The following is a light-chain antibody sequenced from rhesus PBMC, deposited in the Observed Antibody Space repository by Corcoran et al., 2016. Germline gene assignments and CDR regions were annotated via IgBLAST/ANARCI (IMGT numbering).Light chain of an antibody. Sequence: DIQMTQSPSSLSASVGDRVTITCRASQGISDYLNWYQQKPGKAPNRLIYAAFSLEIGVPSRFSGSGSGTDFTLTISSLQPEDFAAYYWLQGYSTPFTFGPGTKLDIK. CDR1: QGISDY. J-gene: IGKJ3*01. V-gene: IGKV1-36*02. CDR3: LQGYSTPFT. CDR2: AAF.